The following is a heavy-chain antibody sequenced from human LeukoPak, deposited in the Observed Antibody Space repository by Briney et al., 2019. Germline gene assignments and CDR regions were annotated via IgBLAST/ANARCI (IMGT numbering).Heavy chain of an antibody. V-gene: IGHV3-21*01. J-gene: IGHJ3*02. CDR1: GFTFSSNT. Sequence: GGSLRLSCAASGFTFSSNTMNWVRQAPGKGLEWVSSISSSSSYIYHADSVKGRFTISRDNAKKSLYLQMNSLRAEDTAVYYCARGSRDCANGVCYAFDIWGQGTVVIVSP. CDR3: ARGSRDCANGVCYAFDI. CDR2: ISSSSSYI. D-gene: IGHD2-8*01.